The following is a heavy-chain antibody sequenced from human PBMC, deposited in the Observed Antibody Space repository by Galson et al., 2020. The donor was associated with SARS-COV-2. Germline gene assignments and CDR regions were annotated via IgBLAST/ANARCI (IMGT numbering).Heavy chain of an antibody. CDR1: GGSFSGYY. CDR3: ARGRYSSSCYGINYYFDY. J-gene: IGHJ4*02. V-gene: IGHV4-34*01. D-gene: IGHD6-13*01. Sequence: SETLSLTCAVYGGSFSGYYWSWIRQPPGKGLEWIGEINHSGSTNYNPSLKSRVTISVDTSKNQFSLKLSSVTAADTAVYYCARGRYSSSCYGINYYFDYWGQGTLVTVSS. CDR2: INHSGST.